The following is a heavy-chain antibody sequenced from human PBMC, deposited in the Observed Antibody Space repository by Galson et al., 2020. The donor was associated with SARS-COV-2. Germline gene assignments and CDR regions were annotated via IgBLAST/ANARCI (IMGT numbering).Heavy chain of an antibody. CDR1: GGSISSSRDY. J-gene: IGHJ4*02. D-gene: IGHD5-18*01. Sequence: SQTLSLTCTVSGGSISSSRDYWGWIRQPPGKGLEWIASITYSGTTYDNMSLKSRVTISVDTSKNQFSLKLSSVTAADTAVYYCARDRIQLWSVIDYWGQGTLVTVSS. CDR2: ITYSGTT. V-gene: IGHV4-39*07. CDR3: ARDRIQLWSVIDY.